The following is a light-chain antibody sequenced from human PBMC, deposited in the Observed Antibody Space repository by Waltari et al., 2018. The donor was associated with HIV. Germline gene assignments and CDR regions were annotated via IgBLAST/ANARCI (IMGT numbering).Light chain of an antibody. Sequence: DIQMTQSPSSLAASVGDRITITCRTSQNIGKDVNWYQQKTGTTPKVLIFAASSLHSGVPSRFSGSGSGTDFTLTISSLQPEDFATYYCQQTYLPTFTFGPGTNVDFK. CDR3: QQTYLPTFT. V-gene: IGKV1-39*01. CDR1: QNIGKD. J-gene: IGKJ3*01. CDR2: AAS.